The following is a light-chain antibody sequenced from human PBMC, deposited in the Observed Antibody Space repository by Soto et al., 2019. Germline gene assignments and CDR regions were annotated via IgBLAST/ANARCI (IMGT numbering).Light chain of an antibody. CDR1: QSVSSN. Sequence: EIVMTQSPATLSVSPGERATLSCRASQSVSSNLACYPQNTGQAPSLLIHGTSTRATGIPTRFSGSRSGTEFTLTITSLQSEDFAVYYCQQRIDWPRLTFGGGTKVDI. CDR2: GTS. J-gene: IGKJ4*01. CDR3: QQRIDWPRLT. V-gene: IGKV3-15*01.